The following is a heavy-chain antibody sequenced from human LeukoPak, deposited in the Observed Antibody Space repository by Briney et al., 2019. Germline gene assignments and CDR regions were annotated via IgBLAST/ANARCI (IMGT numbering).Heavy chain of an antibody. Sequence: GESLKISCQGSGYSFTSYWIGWVRQKPGKGLEGMGIIYPGDSDTRYSPSFQCQVTISADKYNSTASLQWRSVKASETAIYYCARHTGSVDAMDVWGQGTTITVSS. J-gene: IGHJ6*02. CDR3: ARHTGSVDAMDV. V-gene: IGHV5-51*01. CDR1: GYSFTSYW. CDR2: IYPGDSDT. D-gene: IGHD4-17*01.